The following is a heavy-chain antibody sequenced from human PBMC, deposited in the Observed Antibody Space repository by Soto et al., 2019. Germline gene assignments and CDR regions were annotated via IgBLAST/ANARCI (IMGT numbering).Heavy chain of an antibody. CDR2: VSAYNGER. Sequence: QVQLVQSGAEVKKPGASVKVSCKASGYTFTNYGINWVRQAPGQGLEWLGWVSAYNGERRYAQRVQARVIMTTATSTTTAYMELRSLRSVDTAVYYCSRGTSIPASGDYWGQGTLVTVSS. CDR1: GYTFTNYG. CDR3: SRGTSIPASGDY. D-gene: IGHD6-6*01. V-gene: IGHV1-18*01. J-gene: IGHJ4*01.